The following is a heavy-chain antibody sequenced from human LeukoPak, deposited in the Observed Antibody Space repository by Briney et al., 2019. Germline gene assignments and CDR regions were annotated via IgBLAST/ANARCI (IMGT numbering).Heavy chain of an antibody. Sequence: GESLKISCKGSGYSFTSYWIGWVRQMPGKGLEWMGIIYPGDSDTRYSPSFQGQVTISADKSISTAYLQWSSLKASDTAMYYCARLWGPRYCSGGSCYPSPCWFDPWGQGTLVTVSS. CDR1: GYSFTSYW. D-gene: IGHD2-15*01. CDR3: ARLWGPRYCSGGSCYPSPCWFDP. CDR2: IYPGDSDT. V-gene: IGHV5-51*01. J-gene: IGHJ5*02.